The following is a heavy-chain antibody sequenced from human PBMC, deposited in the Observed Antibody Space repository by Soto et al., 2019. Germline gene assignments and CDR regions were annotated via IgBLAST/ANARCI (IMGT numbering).Heavy chain of an antibody. CDR1: GGTFSSYA. CDR2: IIPIFGTA. V-gene: IGHV1-69*13. Sequence: VASVKVSCKASGGTFSSYAISWVRQAPGQGLEWMGGIIPIFGTANYAQKFQGRVTITADESTSTAYMELSSLRSEDTAVYYCARANNRVVQATLTKYGMDVWGQGTTVTVSS. J-gene: IGHJ6*02. CDR3: ARANNRVVQATLTKYGMDV. D-gene: IGHD2-2*01.